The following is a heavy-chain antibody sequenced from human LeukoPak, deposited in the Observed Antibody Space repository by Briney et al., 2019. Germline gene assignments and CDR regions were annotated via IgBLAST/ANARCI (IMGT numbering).Heavy chain of an antibody. Sequence: SETLSLTCTVSGGSISSYYWSWIRQPPGKGLEWIGYIYYSGSTNYNPSLKSRVTISVDTSKNQFSLKLSSVTAADTGVYYCAGTPGYSGYDYLNGFDYWGQGTLVTVSS. CDR3: AGTPGYSGYDYLNGFDY. J-gene: IGHJ4*02. CDR1: GGSISSYY. V-gene: IGHV4-59*08. CDR2: IYYSGST. D-gene: IGHD5-12*01.